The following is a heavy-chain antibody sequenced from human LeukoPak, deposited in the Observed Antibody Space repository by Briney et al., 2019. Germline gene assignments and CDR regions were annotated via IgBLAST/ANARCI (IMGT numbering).Heavy chain of an antibody. CDR3: AKDGYDSSGYYTTPFDY. Sequence: AGGSLRLSCAASGFTFSSYAMSWVRQAPGKGLERVSAISGSGGSTYYADSVKGRFTISRDNSKNTLYLQMNSLRAEDTAVYYCAKDGYDSSGYYTTPFDYWGQGTLVTVSS. V-gene: IGHV3-23*01. CDR2: ISGSGGST. CDR1: GFTFSSYA. J-gene: IGHJ4*02. D-gene: IGHD3-22*01.